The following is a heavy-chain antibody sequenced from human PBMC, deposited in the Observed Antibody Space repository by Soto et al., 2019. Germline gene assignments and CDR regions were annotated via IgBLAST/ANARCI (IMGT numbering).Heavy chain of an antibody. V-gene: IGHV3-23*01. J-gene: IGHJ6*02. CDR3: AKDRGSYRDYYYYGMDV. CDR1: GFTFSSYA. CDR2: ISGSGGST. D-gene: IGHD1-26*01. Sequence: GGSLRLSCAASGFTFSSYAMSWVRQAPGKGLEWVSAISGSGGSTYYADSVKGRFTISRDNSKNTLYLQMNSLRAEDTAVYYWAKDRGSYRDYYYYGMDVWAQGTTVTVSS.